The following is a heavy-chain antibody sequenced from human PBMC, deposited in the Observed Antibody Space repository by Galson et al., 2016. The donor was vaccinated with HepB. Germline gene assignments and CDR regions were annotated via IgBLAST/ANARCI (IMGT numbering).Heavy chain of an antibody. Sequence: CAISGDSVSNNSAAWNWIRQSPSRGLEWLGRTFYRSKWYYEYGASVKGRITINADTSKNQFSLQLNSVTPEDTASCYCARAASGRGDWFDPWGRETLVTVSS. D-gene: IGHD2-15*01. V-gene: IGHV6-1*01. CDR3: ARAASGRGDWFDP. CDR2: TFYRSKWYY. J-gene: IGHJ5*02. CDR1: GDSVSNNSAA.